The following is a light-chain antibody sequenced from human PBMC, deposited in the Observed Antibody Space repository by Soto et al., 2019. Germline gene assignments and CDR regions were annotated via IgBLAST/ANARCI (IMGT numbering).Light chain of an antibody. V-gene: IGLV6-57*03. CDR2: EDN. J-gene: IGLJ3*02. CDR1: SGSIASNY. Sequence: NFMLTHPHSVSESPGKTVTISCTRSSGSIASNYVQWYQQRPGSAPTTVIYEDNQRPSGVPDRFSGSIDSSSNSASLTISGLKTEDEADYYCQSYDSSNPWVFGGGTKLTVL. CDR3: QSYDSSNPWV.